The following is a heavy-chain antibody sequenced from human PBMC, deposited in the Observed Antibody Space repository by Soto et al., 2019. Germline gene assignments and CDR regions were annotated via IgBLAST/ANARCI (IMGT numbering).Heavy chain of an antibody. D-gene: IGHD1-1*01. CDR2: IYYSGST. J-gene: IGHJ4*02. V-gene: IGHV4-59*08. CDR3: ARRYGYSFDY. CDR1: GGSISSYY. Sequence: QVQLQESGPGLVKPSETLSLTCTVSGGSISSYYWSWIRQPPGKGLEWIGYIYYSGSTNYNPSLTSRVTISVDTSKNEFSLKLSSVTAADTAVYYGARRYGYSFDYWGQGTLVTVSS.